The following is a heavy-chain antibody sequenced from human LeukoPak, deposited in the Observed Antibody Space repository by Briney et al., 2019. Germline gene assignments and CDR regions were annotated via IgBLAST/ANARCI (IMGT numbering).Heavy chain of an antibody. D-gene: IGHD6-6*01. V-gene: IGHV1-8*03. J-gene: IGHJ4*02. Sequence: ASVKVSCKASGYTFTSYDINWVRQATGQGLEWMGWMNPNSGNTDYAQKFQGRVTITRNTSISTAYMELSSLRSDDTAVYYCARVLYRARSSSSESPDYWGQGTLVTVSS. CDR1: GYTFTSYD. CDR3: ARVLYRARSSSSESPDY. CDR2: MNPNSGNT.